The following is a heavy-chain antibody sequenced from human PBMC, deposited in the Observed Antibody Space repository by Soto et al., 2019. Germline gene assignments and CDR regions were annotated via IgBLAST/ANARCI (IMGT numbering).Heavy chain of an antibody. V-gene: IGHV1-18*04. Sequence: ASVKVSCKASGYTFTSYGTSWVRQAHGQGLEWMGWISAYNGNTNYAQKLQGRVTMTTDTSTSTAYMELRSLRSDDTAVYYCARGPPRRVLPDYWGQGTLATVSS. J-gene: IGHJ4*02. CDR3: ARGPPRRVLPDY. CDR1: GYTFTSYG. D-gene: IGHD1-1*01. CDR2: ISAYNGNT.